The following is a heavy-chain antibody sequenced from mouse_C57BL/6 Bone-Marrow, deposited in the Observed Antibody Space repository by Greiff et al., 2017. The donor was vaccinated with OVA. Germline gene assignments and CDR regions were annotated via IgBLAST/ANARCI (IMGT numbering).Heavy chain of an antibody. V-gene: IGHV2-2*01. Sequence: VMLVESGPGLVQPSQSLSITCTVSGFSLNSYGVHWVRQSPGQGLEWLGVIWSGGSTDYNAAFISRLSISKDNSKSQVFFKMNSLQADDTAIYYCARDCFDYWGQGTTLTVSS. CDR2: IWSGGST. CDR3: ARDCFDY. J-gene: IGHJ2*01. CDR1: GFSLNSYG.